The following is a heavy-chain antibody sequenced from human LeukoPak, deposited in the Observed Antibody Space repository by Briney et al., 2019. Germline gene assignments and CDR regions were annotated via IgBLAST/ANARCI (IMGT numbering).Heavy chain of an antibody. D-gene: IGHD2-2*01. CDR1: GYTFTDYY. CDR2: IIPNSGDT. J-gene: IGHJ4*02. CDR3: ARSACSRTTYPDY. Sequence: ASVTVSRKASGYTFTDYYIHWVRQAPGQGLEWMGWIIPNSGDTNYAQKFQGRVTMTRDTSISTAYMELTSLRYDDAAVYYCARSACSRTTYPDYWGQGTMVTISS. V-gene: IGHV1-2*02.